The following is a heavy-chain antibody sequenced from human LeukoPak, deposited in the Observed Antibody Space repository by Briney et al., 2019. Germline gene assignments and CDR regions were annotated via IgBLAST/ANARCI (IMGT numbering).Heavy chain of an antibody. CDR1: GFTFSSNG. D-gene: IGHD2-2*01. V-gene: IGHV3-23*01. CDR3: AKSPGIVVVPAAPPDV. CDR2: ISGSGGST. Sequence: GGSLRLSCAGSGFTFSSNGMSWVRQAPGKGLEWVSAISGSGGSTYYADSAKGRFTISRDSSKNTLYLQMNSLRAEDTAVYYCAKSPGIVVVPAAPPDVWGQGTTVTVSS. J-gene: IGHJ6*02.